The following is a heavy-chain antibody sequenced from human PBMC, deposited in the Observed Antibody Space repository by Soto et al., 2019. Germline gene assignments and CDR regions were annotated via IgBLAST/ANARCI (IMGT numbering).Heavy chain of an antibody. CDR3: AKPFYGGNSRWFDP. CDR1: GGTVSSYG. D-gene: IGHD4-17*01. J-gene: IGHJ5*02. CDR2: ISGSGGST. Sequence: GGALRRSGAGSGGTVSSYGMRWVRQATGKGLEWVSAISGSGGSTYYADSVKGRFTISRDNSKNTLYLQMNSLRAEDTAVYYCAKPFYGGNSRWFDPWAQALLVTVSS. V-gene: IGHV3-23*01.